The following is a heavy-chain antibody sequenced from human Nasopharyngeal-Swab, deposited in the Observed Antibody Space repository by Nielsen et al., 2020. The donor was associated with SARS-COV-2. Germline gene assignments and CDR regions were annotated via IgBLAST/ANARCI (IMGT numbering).Heavy chain of an antibody. J-gene: IGHJ6*03. V-gene: IGHV4-34*01. CDR1: GGSFSGYY. D-gene: IGHD3-10*01. Sequence: GSLTLSCAVCGGSFSGYYWSWIRQPPGKGLEWIGEINHSGSTNYNPSLKSRVTISVDTSKNQFSLKLSSVTAADTAVYYCAGGRGSGRNYYYYMDVWGKGTTVTVSS. CDR3: AGGRGSGRNYYYYMDV. CDR2: INHSGST.